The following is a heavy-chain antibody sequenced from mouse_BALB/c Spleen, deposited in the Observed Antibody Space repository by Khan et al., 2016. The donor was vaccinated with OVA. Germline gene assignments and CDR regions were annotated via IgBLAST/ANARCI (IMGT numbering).Heavy chain of an antibody. V-gene: IGHV3-8*02. CDR2: MIYTGYT. Sequence: EVQLQESGPSLVKPSQTLSLTCSVTGDSITSGYWSWIRKFPGNKLEYMGYMIYTGYTDYNPSLKSRHAITRHTAHNQYYRRLNSVTTEVSATYYCARSTYRYAFAYWGQGTLVTVSA. CDR3: ARSTYRYAFAY. D-gene: IGHD2-14*01. CDR1: GDSITSGY. J-gene: IGHJ3*01.